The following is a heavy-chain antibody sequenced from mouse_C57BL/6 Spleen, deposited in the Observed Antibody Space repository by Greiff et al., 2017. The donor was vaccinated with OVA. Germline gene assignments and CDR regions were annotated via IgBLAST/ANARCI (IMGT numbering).Heavy chain of an antibody. Sequence: VQLQQSGAELARPGASVKLSCTASGYTFTSYGISWVQQSTGQGLEWIGEICRRSGNTYYTEKFKGKATLTADKSSNTAYLELRSLTSEDSAVYFCAGDYDGGFAYWGQGTLVTVSA. D-gene: IGHD2-4*01. CDR3: AGDYDGGFAY. CDR1: GYTFTSYG. CDR2: ICRRSGNT. V-gene: IGHV1-81*01. J-gene: IGHJ3*01.